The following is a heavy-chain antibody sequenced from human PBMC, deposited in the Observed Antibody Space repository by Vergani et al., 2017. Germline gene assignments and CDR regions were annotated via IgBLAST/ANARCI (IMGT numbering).Heavy chain of an antibody. V-gene: IGHV4-4*07. CDR1: GAAIKDFY. CDR2: MYTSGHT. J-gene: IGHJ6*03. Sequence: QVQLQESGPGLVKPSETLSLTCTVSGAAIKDFYWTWIRQPAGKKLEWIVRMYTSGHTIYNPSLESRVTMSVDTSKNQFSLQLSSVTAADTAVYYCARASHCINCYSEGPNGPGYYYMDVWGKGTTVTVSS. D-gene: IGHD2-21*01. CDR3: ARASHCINCYSEGPNGPGYYYMDV.